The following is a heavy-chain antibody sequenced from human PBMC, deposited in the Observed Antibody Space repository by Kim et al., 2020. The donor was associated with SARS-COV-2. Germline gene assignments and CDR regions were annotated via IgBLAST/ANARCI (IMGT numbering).Heavy chain of an antibody. D-gene: IGHD3-9*01. Sequence: SETLSLTCAVNGASFSGHYWTWIRQAPGKGLEWIGEINPSGRAHYNPSLKTRVTISVDTSKNHFSLNLTSVTAADTAVYYCARAPQYFDWCHWGQGTLVTISS. CDR3: ARAPQYFDWCH. CDR1: GASFSGHY. CDR2: INPSGRA. J-gene: IGHJ4*02. V-gene: IGHV4-34*01.